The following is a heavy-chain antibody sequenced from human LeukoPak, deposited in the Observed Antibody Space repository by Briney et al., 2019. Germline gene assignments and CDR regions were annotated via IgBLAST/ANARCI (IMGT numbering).Heavy chain of an antibody. CDR1: GGSISSSSYY. D-gene: IGHD6-19*01. J-gene: IGHJ1*01. V-gene: IGHV4-39*01. CDR3: ANIPQSSGWYEYFQH. CDR2: IYYSGST. Sequence: KPSETLSLTCTVSGGSISSSSYYWGWIRQPPGKGLEWIGSIYYSGSTYYNPSLKSRVTISADTSKNQFSLKLSSVTAADTAVYYCANIPQSSGWYEYFQHWGQGTLVTVSS.